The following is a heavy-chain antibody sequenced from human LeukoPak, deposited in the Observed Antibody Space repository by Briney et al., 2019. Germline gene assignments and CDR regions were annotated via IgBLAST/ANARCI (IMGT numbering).Heavy chain of an antibody. D-gene: IGHD3-3*01. CDR3: ARGSYDSPRGY. CDR2: ISSSSSTI. V-gene: IGHV3-48*01. J-gene: IGHJ4*02. CDR1: GFTFSSYS. Sequence: GGSLRLSCAASGFTFSSYSMNWVSQAPGKWLEWVSYISSSSSTIYYADSVKGRFTISRDNAKNSLYLQMNSLRAEDTAVYYCARGSYDSPRGYWGQGTLVTVSS.